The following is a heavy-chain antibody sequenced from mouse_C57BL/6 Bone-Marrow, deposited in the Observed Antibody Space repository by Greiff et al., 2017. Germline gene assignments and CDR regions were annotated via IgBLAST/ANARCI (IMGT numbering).Heavy chain of an antibody. CDR2: IYPGNSDT. V-gene: IGHV1-5*01. J-gene: IGHJ2*01. Sequence: EVKLVESGTVLARPGASVKMSCKTSGYTFTSYWMHWVKQRPGQGLEWIGAIYPGNSDTSYNQKFKGKAKLTAVTSASTAYMELSSLTNEDSAVYYCTKGRVVATGFDYWGQGTTLTVSS. CDR1: GYTFTSYW. D-gene: IGHD1-1*01. CDR3: TKGRVVATGFDY.